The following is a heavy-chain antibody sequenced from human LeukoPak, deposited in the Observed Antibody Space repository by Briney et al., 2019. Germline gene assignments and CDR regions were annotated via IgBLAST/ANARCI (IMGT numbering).Heavy chain of an antibody. CDR1: GGSISSSSYY. CDR3: ARGGAVTTLGVEGDY. D-gene: IGHD4-11*01. V-gene: IGHV4-39*07. J-gene: IGHJ4*02. Sequence: PSETLSLTCTVSGGSISSSSYYWGWIRQPPGKGLEWIGSIYYSGSTYYNPSLKSRVTISVDTSKNQFSLKLSSVTAADTAVYYCARGGAVTTLGVEGDYWGQGTLVTVSS. CDR2: IYYSGST.